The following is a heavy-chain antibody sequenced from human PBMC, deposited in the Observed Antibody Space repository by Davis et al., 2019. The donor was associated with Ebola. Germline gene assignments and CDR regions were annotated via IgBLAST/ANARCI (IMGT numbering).Heavy chain of an antibody. CDR3: AKDRGLRYFDY. D-gene: IGHD4-17*01. Sequence: GESLKISCAASGFTFSSYWMSWVRQAPGKGLEWVAVISYDGSNKYYADSVKGRFTISRDNSKNTLYLQMNSLRAEDTAVYYCAKDRGLRYFDYWGQGTLVTVSS. V-gene: IGHV3-30*18. CDR1: GFTFSSYW. CDR2: ISYDGSNK. J-gene: IGHJ4*02.